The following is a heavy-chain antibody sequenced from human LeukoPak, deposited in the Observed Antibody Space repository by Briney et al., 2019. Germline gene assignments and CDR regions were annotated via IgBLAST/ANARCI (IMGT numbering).Heavy chain of an antibody. CDR3: ARDGYSYGYVWFDP. V-gene: IGHV3-48*03. CDR1: GFTFSSYE. J-gene: IGHJ5*02. CDR2: ISSSGSTI. D-gene: IGHD5-18*01. Sequence: GGSLRLSCAASGFTFSSYEMHWVRQAPGKGLEWVSYISSSGSTIYYADSVKGRFTISRDNSKNTLYLQMNSLRAEDTAVYYCARDGYSYGYVWFDPWGQGTLVTVSS.